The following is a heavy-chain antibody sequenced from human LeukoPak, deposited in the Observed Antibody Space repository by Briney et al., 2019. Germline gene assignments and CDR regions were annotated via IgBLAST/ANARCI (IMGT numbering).Heavy chain of an antibody. CDR2: INPNSGGT. J-gene: IGHJ6*03. V-gene: IGHV1-2*02. CDR1: GYTFTGYY. Sequence: ASVKVSCKASGYTFTGYYMHWVRQAPGQGLEWMGWINPNSGGTNYAQKFQGRVTMTRDTSISTAYMELRSLRSDDTAVYYCARDTGLDYYYYIDVWGKGTTVTVSS. CDR3: ARDTGLDYYYYIDV. D-gene: IGHD4-17*01.